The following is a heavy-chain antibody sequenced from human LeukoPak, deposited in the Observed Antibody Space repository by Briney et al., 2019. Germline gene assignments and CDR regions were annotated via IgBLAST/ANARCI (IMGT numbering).Heavy chain of an antibody. V-gene: IGHV4-34*01. CDR1: GASFSGYY. D-gene: IGHD2-2*01. CDR2: INYSGSA. CDR3: ARGHRDIIVVSAVYWNY. Sequence: SETLSLTCAVYGASFSGYYWSWLRQPPGKGLEWIGEINYSGSANYNPSLKSRVTISVDTSKNQFSLKLTSLTAADTAVYYCARGHRDIIVVSAVYWNYWGQGTLVTVSS. J-gene: IGHJ4*02.